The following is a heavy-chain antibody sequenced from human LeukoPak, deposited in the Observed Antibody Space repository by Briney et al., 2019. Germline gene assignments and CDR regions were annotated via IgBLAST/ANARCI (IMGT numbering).Heavy chain of an antibody. CDR3: VVGGSPGY. J-gene: IGHJ4*02. D-gene: IGHD2-15*01. CDR2: ISTDGYTT. Sequence: GGSMRLSCAASGLAFSAYKMHWVRQAPRKGLVWVSRISTDGYTTDYADFVQGRFTASRDNTKNTWSLEMNSLRAEDTAAYYCVVGGSPGYWGQGTLVTVSS. V-gene: IGHV3-74*01. CDR1: GLAFSAYK.